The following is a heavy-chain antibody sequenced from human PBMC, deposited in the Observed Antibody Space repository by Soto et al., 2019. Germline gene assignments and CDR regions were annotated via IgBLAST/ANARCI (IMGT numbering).Heavy chain of an antibody. D-gene: IGHD1-26*01. J-gene: IGHJ5*02. CDR3: AKDYLRWAQS. CDR2: ISGSGRT. V-gene: IGHV3-23*01. Sequence: GGSLRLSCAASGFTFSDYGMSCVRQAPGKGLEWFSAISGSGRTFYADSVKGRFTISRDNSKNTLYLQMNSLRAEDTAVYYCAKDYLRWAQSWGQGTLVTVSS. CDR1: GFTFSDYG.